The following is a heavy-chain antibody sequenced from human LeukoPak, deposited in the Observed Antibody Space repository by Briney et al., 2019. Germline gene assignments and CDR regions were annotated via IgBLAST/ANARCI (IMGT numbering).Heavy chain of an antibody. CDR1: GGSISSYY. D-gene: IGHD1-26*01. V-gene: IGHV4-59*08. Sequence: SSETLSLTCTVSGGSISSYYWSWIRQTPGKGLEWIGYIYYSGSTNYNPSLKSRVTISVDTSKNQFSLKLSSVTPADTAVYFCARHGASGSYLYYFDYWGQGTLVTVSS. CDR2: IYYSGST. CDR3: ARHGASGSYLYYFDY. J-gene: IGHJ4*02.